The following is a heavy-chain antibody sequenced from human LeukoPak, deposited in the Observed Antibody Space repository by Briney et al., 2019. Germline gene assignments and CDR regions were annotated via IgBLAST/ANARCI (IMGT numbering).Heavy chain of an antibody. CDR3: ARDLGYCSGGRCYWFDP. J-gene: IGHJ5*02. CDR1: GGSINSADYY. CDR2: IYYSGST. Sequence: SETLSLTCTVSGGSINSADYYWSWIRQHPGKGLEWIGYIYYSGSTYYNPSLKSRLSMSVDTSKNQFSLKLTSVTAADTAVYYCARDLGYCSGGRCYWFDPWGRGTLVTVSS. D-gene: IGHD2-15*01. V-gene: IGHV4-31*03.